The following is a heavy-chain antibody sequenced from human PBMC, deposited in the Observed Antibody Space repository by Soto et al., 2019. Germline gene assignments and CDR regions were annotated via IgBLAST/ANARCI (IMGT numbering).Heavy chain of an antibody. CDR1: GGYFSGYY. V-gene: IGHV4-34*01. J-gene: IGHJ5*02. CDR3: ARVGPINAYYDFWSGPPASNWFDP. Sequence: QVQLQQWGAGLLKPSETLSLTCAVYGGYFSGYYWSWIRQPPGKGLEWFGEINHSGSTNYKPSPKSRVTISVDTSKNQFSRKLSSVTAADTAVYYCARVGPINAYYDFWSGPPASNWFDPWGQGTLVTVSS. CDR2: INHSGST. D-gene: IGHD3-3*01.